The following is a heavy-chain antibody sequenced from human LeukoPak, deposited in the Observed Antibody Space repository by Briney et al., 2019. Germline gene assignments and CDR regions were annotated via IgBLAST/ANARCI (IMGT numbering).Heavy chain of an antibody. CDR1: GYTFTGYY. D-gene: IGHD3-16*02. Sequence: EASVKVSCKASGYTFTGYYMHWVRQAPGQGLEWMGWINPNSGGTNYAQKFQGRVTMTRDTSISTAYMELSRLRSDDTAVYYCAXSLITFGGVIVHNWFDPWGQGTLVTVSS. CDR3: AXSLITFGGVIVHNWFDP. V-gene: IGHV1-2*02. CDR2: INPNSGGT. J-gene: IGHJ5*02.